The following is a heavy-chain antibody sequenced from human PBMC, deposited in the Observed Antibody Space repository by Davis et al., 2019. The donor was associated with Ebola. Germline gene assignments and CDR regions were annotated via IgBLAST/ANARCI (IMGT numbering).Heavy chain of an antibody. J-gene: IGHJ6*02. D-gene: IGHD2-15*01. CDR2: IKSDGSST. Sequence: GESLKISCVASGFTSSSYWMHWVRQAPGKGLVWVSFIKSDGSSTRYADSVKGRFTISRDNSKNTLYLQMNSLRAEDTAVYYCARDVAYCSGGSCFLYYYYGMDVWGQGTTVTVSS. CDR1: GFTSSSYW. CDR3: ARDVAYCSGGSCFLYYYYGMDV. V-gene: IGHV3-74*01.